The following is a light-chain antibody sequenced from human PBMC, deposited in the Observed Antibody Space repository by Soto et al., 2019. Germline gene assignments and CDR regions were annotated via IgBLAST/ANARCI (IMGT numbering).Light chain of an antibody. CDR1: SSDVGGYNY. Sequence: QSVLTQPASVSGSPGQSITISCTGTSSDVGGYNYVSWYQQHPGKAPKLMIYEVSNRPSGVSNRFSGSKSGNTASLTISGPPAEDEADYYCSSYTSSSTLGVVFGGGTK. CDR2: EVS. V-gene: IGLV2-14*01. J-gene: IGLJ2*01. CDR3: SSYTSSSTLGVV.